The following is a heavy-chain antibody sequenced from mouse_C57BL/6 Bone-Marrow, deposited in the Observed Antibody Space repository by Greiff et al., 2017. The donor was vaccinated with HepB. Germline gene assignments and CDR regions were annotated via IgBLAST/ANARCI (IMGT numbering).Heavy chain of an antibody. D-gene: IGHD4-1*01. CDR1: GFSLSTSGMG. J-gene: IGHJ3*01. CDR3: AGLELGRFAY. CDR2: IYWDDDK. Sequence: QVQLKESGPGILQSSQTLSLTCSFSGFSLSTSGMGVSWIRQPSGKGLEWLAHIYWDDDKRYNPSLKSRLTISKDTSRNQVFLKITSVDTADTATYYCAGLELGRFAYWGQGTLVTVSA. V-gene: IGHV8-12*01.